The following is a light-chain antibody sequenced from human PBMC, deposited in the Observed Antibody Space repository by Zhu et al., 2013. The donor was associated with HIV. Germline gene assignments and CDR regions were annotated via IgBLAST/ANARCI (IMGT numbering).Light chain of an antibody. CDR3: QQYAASPLT. V-gene: IGKV3-20*01. J-gene: IGKJ4*01. CDR2: GAS. CDR1: QSVSGSS. Sequence: EIVLTQSPGTVSLSPGEGATLSCRASQSVSGSSLAWYQQKPGQAPRLLIYGASSRATGIPDRFSGSVSGTDFTLTISRLEPEDFAVYYCQQYAASPLTFGGGTKVEIK.